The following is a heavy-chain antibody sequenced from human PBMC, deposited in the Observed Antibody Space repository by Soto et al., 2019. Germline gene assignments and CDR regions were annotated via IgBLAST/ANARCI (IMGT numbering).Heavy chain of an antibody. CDR2: IVVGSGNT. CDR3: GADRAPPPYLPGDNRFDP. D-gene: IGHD3-10*01. V-gene: IGHV1-58*02. Sequence: QMQLVQSGPEVKKPGTSVRVSCKASGFTFTSSAMHWVRQARGQRLEWIGWIVVGSGNTNYAQKFPDRVTITRDMSTSTAYVELSSLRSEDTAVYFCGADRAPPPYLPGDNRFDPWGQGNLVTVSS. CDR1: GFTFTSSA. J-gene: IGHJ5*02.